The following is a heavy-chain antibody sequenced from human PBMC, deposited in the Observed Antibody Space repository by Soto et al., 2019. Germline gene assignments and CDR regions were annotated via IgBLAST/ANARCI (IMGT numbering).Heavy chain of an antibody. J-gene: IGHJ6*02. CDR2: IYPGDSYT. CDR1: GYSFTNYW. D-gene: IGHD3-9*01. CDR3: ARVTGYPNYYGMDV. V-gene: IGHV5-51*01. Sequence: GESLKISCEGVGYSFTNYWIAWVRQMPGKGLEWMGTIYPGDSYTNYSPSFQGHVSMSADKSISTAYLQWSSLKASDTAMYYCARVTGYPNYYGMDVWGQGTTVTVSS.